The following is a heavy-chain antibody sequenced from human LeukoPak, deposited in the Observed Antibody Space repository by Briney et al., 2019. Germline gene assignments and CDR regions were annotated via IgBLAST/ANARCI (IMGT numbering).Heavy chain of an antibody. CDR3: ARGALPYGDFYYFDY. Sequence: SETLSLTCTVSGGSISSYYWSWIRQPPGKGLEWIGEINHSGGTNYNPSLKSRVTISVDTSKNQFSLKLSSVTAADTAVYYCARGALPYGDFYYFDYWGQGTLVTVSS. CDR1: GGSISSYY. CDR2: INHSGGT. J-gene: IGHJ4*02. V-gene: IGHV4-34*01. D-gene: IGHD4-17*01.